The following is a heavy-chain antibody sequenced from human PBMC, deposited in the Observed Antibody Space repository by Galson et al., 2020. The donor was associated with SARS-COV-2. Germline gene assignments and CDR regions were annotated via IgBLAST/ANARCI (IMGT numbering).Heavy chain of an antibody. CDR3: AKERPTTTAFDY. CDR2: ISGSGGSGST. CDR1: GFTFSSSV. Sequence: TGGSLRLSCAASGFTFSSSVMSWVRQVPGKGLEWVSIISGSGGSGSTYYADSVKGRFTISRDNSKNTLYLQMNSLRAEDTAVYYCAKERPTTTAFDYWGQGTLVTVSS. V-gene: IGHV3-23*01. J-gene: IGHJ4*02. D-gene: IGHD1-1*01.